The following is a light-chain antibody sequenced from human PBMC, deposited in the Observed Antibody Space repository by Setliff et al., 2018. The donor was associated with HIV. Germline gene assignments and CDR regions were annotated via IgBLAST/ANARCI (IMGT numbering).Light chain of an antibody. CDR3: SSYTSSSTFNWV. Sequence: QSALTQPASVSGSPGQSITISCTGTSSDVGGYNYVSWYQQHPDKAPKLMIYDVSNRPSGVSNRFSGSKSGNTASLTISGLQAEDEADYYCSSYTSSSTFNWVFGGGTQLTVL. J-gene: IGLJ3*02. CDR2: DVS. CDR1: SSDVGGYNY. V-gene: IGLV2-14*03.